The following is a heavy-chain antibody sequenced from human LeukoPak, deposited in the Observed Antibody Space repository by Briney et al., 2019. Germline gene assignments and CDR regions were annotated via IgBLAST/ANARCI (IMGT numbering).Heavy chain of an antibody. CDR3: ARESRHSSSWYTPDY. CDR2: ISYDGSNK. V-gene: IGHV3-30-3*01. Sequence: AGGSLRLSCAASGFTFSSYAMHWVRQAPGKGLEWVAVISYDGSNKYYADSVKGRFTISRDNSKNTLYLQMNSLRAEDTAVYYCARESRHSSSWYTPDYWGQGTLVTVSS. J-gene: IGHJ4*02. D-gene: IGHD6-13*01. CDR1: GFTFSSYA.